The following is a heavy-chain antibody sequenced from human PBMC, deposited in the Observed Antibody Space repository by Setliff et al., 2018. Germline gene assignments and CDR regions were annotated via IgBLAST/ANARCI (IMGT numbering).Heavy chain of an antibody. D-gene: IGHD5-12*01. CDR2: IYSSGNI. J-gene: IGHJ6*02. Sequence: SETLSLTCTVSGGSISSGTFYWTWLRQPAGKGLEWIGHIYSSGNINYNPSLVSRVTISIDTSKSQFSLRLTSVTAADTAVYYCARDQWVRSPPLYYSYGMDVWGQGTTVTVSS. CDR1: GGSISSGTFY. CDR3: ARDQWVRSPPLYYSYGMDV. V-gene: IGHV4-61*09.